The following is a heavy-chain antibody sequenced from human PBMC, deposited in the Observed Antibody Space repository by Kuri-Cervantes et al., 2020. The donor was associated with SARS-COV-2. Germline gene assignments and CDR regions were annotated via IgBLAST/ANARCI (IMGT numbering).Heavy chain of an antibody. CDR2: IIPILGTP. J-gene: IGHJ6*03. V-gene: IGHV1-69*16. CDR3: ALGYWGSGYPRYYYYMDV. CDR1: RYSLTKNF. Sequence: SVKVSCKASRYSLTKNFPQWVRQAPGQGLEWMGGIIPILGTPNYAQKFQGRVTITADESTSTAFMELSSLRSEDTAVYYCALGYWGSGYPRYYYYMDVWGKGTTVTVSS. D-gene: IGHD3-22*01.